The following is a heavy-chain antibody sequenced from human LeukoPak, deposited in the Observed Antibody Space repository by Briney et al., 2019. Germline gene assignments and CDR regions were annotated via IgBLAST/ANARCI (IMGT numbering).Heavy chain of an antibody. CDR1: GGSISSGGYY. CDR2: IYYSGST. V-gene: IGHV4-31*03. J-gene: IGHJ4*02. Sequence: SETLSLTCTVSGGSISSGGYYWSWIRQHPGKGLEWIGYIYYSGSTYYNPSLKSRVTISVDTSKNQFSLKLSSVTAADTAVYYCARGYGGRFDYWGQGTLVTVSS. CDR3: ARGYGGRFDY. D-gene: IGHD4-23*01.